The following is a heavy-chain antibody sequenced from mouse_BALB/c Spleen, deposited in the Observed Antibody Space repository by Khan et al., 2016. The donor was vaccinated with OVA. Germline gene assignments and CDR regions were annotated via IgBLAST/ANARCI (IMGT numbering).Heavy chain of an antibody. Sequence: QVQLQQSGAELARPGASVKMSCKASGYTFTSYTIHWIKKRPGQGLEWIGYINPSNDYTNYNQKFKDKATLTTDKSSNTAYLRLGSLTSDDSAVYNCVRDGAYHRNDGWFAYWGQGTLVTVSA. D-gene: IGHD2-14*01. CDR2: INPSNDYT. V-gene: IGHV1-4*01. CDR3: VRDGAYHRNDGWFAY. J-gene: IGHJ3*01. CDR1: GYTFTSYT.